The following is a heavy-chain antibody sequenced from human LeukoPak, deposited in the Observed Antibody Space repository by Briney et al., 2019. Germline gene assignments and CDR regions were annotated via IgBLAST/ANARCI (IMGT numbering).Heavy chain of an antibody. V-gene: IGHV4-31*03. Sequence: SETLSLTCTVSGGSISSGGYYWSWIRQHPGKGLEWIGYIYYSGSTYYNPSLKSRVTISVDTSKNQFSLKLSSVTAADTAVYYCAREYETLGAFDIWGQGTMVTVSS. D-gene: IGHD7-27*01. CDR1: GGSISSGGYY. CDR3: AREYETLGAFDI. CDR2: IYYSGST. J-gene: IGHJ3*02.